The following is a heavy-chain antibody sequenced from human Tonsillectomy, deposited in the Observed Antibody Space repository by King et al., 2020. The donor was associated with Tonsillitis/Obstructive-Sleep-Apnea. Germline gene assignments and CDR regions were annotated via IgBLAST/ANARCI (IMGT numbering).Heavy chain of an antibody. CDR3: ASSLRLGANFDY. J-gene: IGHJ4*02. CDR1: GGSISSTNW. V-gene: IGHV4-4*02. D-gene: IGHD1-26*01. CDR2: IYHSGST. Sequence: VQLQESGPGLVTPSGTLSLTCAVSGGSISSTNWWSWVRQPPGKGLEWIGEIYHSGSTNYNPSLKSRITISVDKSKNQFSLKLSSVTAADTAVYYCASSLRLGANFDYWGQGTLVTVSS.